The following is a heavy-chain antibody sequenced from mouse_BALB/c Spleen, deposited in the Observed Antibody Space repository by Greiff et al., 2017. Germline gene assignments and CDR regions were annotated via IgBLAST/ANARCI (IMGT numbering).Heavy chain of an antibody. Sequence: EVQGVESGGGLVTPGGSLKLSCAGSGFTFSSYAMSWVRPTPEKRLEWVAFISSGGSTYYPDSVKGRFTISRDNARNILYLQMSSLRSEDTAMYYYASYGNYGRYAMDYRGQGTSVTVAS. CDR1: GFTFSSYA. CDR3: ASYGNYGRYAMDY. J-gene: IGHJ4*01. D-gene: IGHD2-1*01. V-gene: IGHV5-6-5*01. CDR2: ISSGGST.